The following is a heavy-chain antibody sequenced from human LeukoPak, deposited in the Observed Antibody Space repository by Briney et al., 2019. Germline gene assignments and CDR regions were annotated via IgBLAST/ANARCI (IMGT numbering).Heavy chain of an antibody. CDR1: GGSTSSSSYY. CDR3: ARSGYSSGWQSYWYFDL. J-gene: IGHJ2*01. V-gene: IGHV4-39*07. Sequence: PSETLSLTCTVSGGSTSSSSYYWGWIRQPPGTGLEWIGSIYYSGSTYYNPSLKSRVTISVDTSKNQFSLKLSSVTAADTAVYYCARSGYSSGWQSYWYFDLWGRGTLVTVSS. CDR2: IYYSGST. D-gene: IGHD6-19*01.